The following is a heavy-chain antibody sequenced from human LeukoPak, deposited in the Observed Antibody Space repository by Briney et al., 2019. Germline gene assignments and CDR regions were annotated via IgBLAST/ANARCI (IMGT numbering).Heavy chain of an antibody. Sequence: GGSLRLSCAASGFTFSSYEMNCVRQAPGKGLEWVSYISTSGNTIYYADSVKGRFTMSRDNAKNSLYLQMSSLRDEDTAVYYCARGITVTKTVDYWGQGTLVTVSS. V-gene: IGHV3-48*03. J-gene: IGHJ4*02. D-gene: IGHD4-17*01. CDR3: ARGITVTKTVDY. CDR1: GFTFSSYE. CDR2: ISTSGNTI.